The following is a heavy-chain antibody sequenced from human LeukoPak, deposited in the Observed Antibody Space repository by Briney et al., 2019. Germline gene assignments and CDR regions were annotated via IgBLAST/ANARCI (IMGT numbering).Heavy chain of an antibody. CDR2: INYSGDI. Sequence: PSETLPLTCTVSGGSISSSNYYWGWIRRPPGKGLEWIGSINYSGDIYSNPSLKSRVTISVDTSKNQFSLKLSSVTAADAAVYYCARVDIGVVPSTTFDFWGQGTLVTVSS. V-gene: IGHV4-39*01. CDR3: ARVDIGVVPSTTFDF. J-gene: IGHJ4*02. D-gene: IGHD2-2*03. CDR1: GGSISSSNYY.